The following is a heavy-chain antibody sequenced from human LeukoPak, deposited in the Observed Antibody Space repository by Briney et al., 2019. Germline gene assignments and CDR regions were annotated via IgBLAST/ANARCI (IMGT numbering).Heavy chain of an antibody. Sequence: GGSLRLPCATSGFTLSSYVMHWVRQAPGKGLEWVAVISYDGSNKYYADSVKGRFTISRDNAKNSLYLQMNSLRAEDTAVYYCAELGITMIGGVWGKGTTVTISS. CDR2: ISYDGSNK. V-gene: IGHV3-30*04. CDR1: GFTLSSYV. D-gene: IGHD3-10*02. J-gene: IGHJ6*04. CDR3: AELGITMIGGV.